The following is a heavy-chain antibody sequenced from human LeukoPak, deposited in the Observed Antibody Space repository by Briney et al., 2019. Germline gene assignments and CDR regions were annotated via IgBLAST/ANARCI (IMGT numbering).Heavy chain of an antibody. CDR1: SGSISIYY. Sequence: SETLSLTCTVSSGSISIYYWSWIRQPPGKGREWIGYIYYSGSTNYNPSLKSRVTISVDTSKNQFSLKLSSVTAADTAVYYCAIHLPYYDSSGYYLDAFDIWGQGTMVTVSS. CDR2: IYYSGST. CDR3: AIHLPYYDSSGYYLDAFDI. J-gene: IGHJ3*02. V-gene: IGHV4-59*08. D-gene: IGHD3-22*01.